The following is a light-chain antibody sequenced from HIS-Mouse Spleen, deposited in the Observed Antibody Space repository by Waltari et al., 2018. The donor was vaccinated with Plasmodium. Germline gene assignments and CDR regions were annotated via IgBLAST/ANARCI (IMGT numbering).Light chain of an antibody. CDR2: DAS. V-gene: IGKV1-33*01. J-gene: IGKJ2*01. CDR1: QDISNY. Sequence: DFQLTQSSSSLSASVGDRVTITCQASQDISNYLNWYQQKSGKAPKLLIYDASNLETGVTSRFSGSGSGTAFTVTISSLQPEDIATYYCQQYVNLPYTFGQGTKLEIK. CDR3: QQYVNLPYT.